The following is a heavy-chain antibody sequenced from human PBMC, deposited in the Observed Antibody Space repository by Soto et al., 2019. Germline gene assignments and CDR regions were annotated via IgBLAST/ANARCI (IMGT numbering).Heavy chain of an antibody. V-gene: IGHV4-61*03. CDR1: GGSVSSGTYY. CDR2: IYHSGSP. J-gene: IGHJ5*02. D-gene: IGHD3-22*01. Sequence: QVQLQESGPGLVKPSETLSLTCSVSGGSVSSGTYYWIWIRQPPGIGLEWIGTIYHSGSPNYNPSLKSQVTISLDTSNHHFSVRMSSVTAADTAVYYWTRSGYYYDSSQGSNWFYPWGQRMLVTVSS. CDR3: TRSGYYYDSSQGSNWFYP.